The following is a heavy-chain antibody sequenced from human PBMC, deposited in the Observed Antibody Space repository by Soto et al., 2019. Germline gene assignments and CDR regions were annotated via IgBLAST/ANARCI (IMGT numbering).Heavy chain of an antibody. J-gene: IGHJ6*03. CDR1: GFTFSDYY. Sequence: GGSLRLSCAASGFTFSDYYMSWIRQAPGKGLEWVSYISSSGSTIYYADSVKGRFTISRDNAKNSLYLQMNSLRAEDTAVYYCAREDYYGSGSYSYSGDYYMDVWGKGTTVTVSS. V-gene: IGHV3-11*01. CDR2: ISSSGSTI. D-gene: IGHD3-10*01. CDR3: AREDYYGSGSYSYSGDYYMDV.